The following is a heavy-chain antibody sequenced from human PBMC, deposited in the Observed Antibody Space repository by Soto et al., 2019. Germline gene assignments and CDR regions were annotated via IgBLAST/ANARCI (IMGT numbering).Heavy chain of an antibody. CDR3: ATVNPCIAAAGPHDAFDI. V-gene: IGHV1-24*01. D-gene: IGHD6-13*01. Sequence: GASVKVSCKVSGYTLTELSMHWVRQAPGKGLEWMGGFDPEDGETIYAQKFQGRVTMTEDTSTDTAYMELSSLRSEDTAVYYCATVNPCIAAAGPHDAFDIWGQGTMVTVSS. J-gene: IGHJ3*02. CDR1: GYTLTELS. CDR2: FDPEDGET.